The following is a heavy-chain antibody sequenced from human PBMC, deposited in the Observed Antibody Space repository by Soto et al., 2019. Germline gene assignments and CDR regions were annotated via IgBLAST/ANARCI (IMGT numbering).Heavy chain of an antibody. Sequence: PGGSLRLSCAASGFTVSSNYMSWVRQAPGKGLEWVSVIYSGGSTYYADSVKGRFTISRDNAKNSLYLQMNSLRAEDTAVYYCAISFTEQAAIGYWGQGPLVTVPS. J-gene: IGHJ4*02. V-gene: IGHV3-66*01. D-gene: IGHD2-2*02. CDR2: IYSGGST. CDR3: AISFTEQAAIGY. CDR1: GFTVSSNY.